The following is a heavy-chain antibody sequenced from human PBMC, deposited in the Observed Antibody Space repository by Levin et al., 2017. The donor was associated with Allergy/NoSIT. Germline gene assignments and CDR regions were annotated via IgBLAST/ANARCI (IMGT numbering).Heavy chain of an antibody. CDR1: GGSISSSSYY. CDR2: IYYSGST. Sequence: SETLSLTCTVSGGSISSSSYYWGWIRQPPGKGLEWIGSIYYSGSTYYNPSLKSRVTISVDTSKNQFSLKLSSVTAADTAVYYCARQGYSYGYNYWGQGTLVTVSS. D-gene: IGHD5-18*01. J-gene: IGHJ4*02. V-gene: IGHV4-39*01. CDR3: ARQGYSYGYNY.